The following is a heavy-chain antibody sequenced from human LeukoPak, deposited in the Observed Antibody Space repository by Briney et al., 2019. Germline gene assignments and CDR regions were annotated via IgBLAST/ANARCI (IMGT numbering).Heavy chain of an antibody. V-gene: IGHV1-69*13. D-gene: IGHD2-15*01. Sequence: GASVKVSCKCSGGTFSSYAISWVRQAPGQGLEWVGGIIPIFGTVNHAQKFQGRVTITADESTSTAYMELSSLRSEDTAVYYCARVSCGGGSCYDYYGMDVWGQGTTVTVSS. CDR1: GGTFSSYA. CDR3: ARVSCGGGSCYDYYGMDV. J-gene: IGHJ6*02. CDR2: IIPIFGTV.